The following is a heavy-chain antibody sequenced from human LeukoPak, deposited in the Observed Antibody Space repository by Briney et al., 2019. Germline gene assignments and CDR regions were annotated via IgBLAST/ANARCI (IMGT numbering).Heavy chain of an antibody. Sequence: SETLSLTCTVSGGSISSYYWSWIRQPPGKGLEWIGYIYYSGSTNYNPSLKSRVTTSVDTSKNQFSLKLSSVTAADTAVYYCARTPTTVNFDYWGQGTLVTVSS. D-gene: IGHD4-11*01. CDR3: ARTPTTVNFDY. CDR1: GGSISSYY. CDR2: IYYSGST. V-gene: IGHV4-59*01. J-gene: IGHJ4*02.